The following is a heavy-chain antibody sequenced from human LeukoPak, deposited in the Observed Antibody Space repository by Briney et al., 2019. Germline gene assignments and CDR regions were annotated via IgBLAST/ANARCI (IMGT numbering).Heavy chain of an antibody. V-gene: IGHV3-7*01. J-gene: IGHJ3*02. CDR3: ARAVRNYDSSGYYYEQNAFDI. CDR1: GFTFSSYW. Sequence: GGSLRLSCAASGFTFSSYWMSWVRQAPGKGLEWVANIKQDGSEKYYVDSVKGRFTISRDNAKNSLYLQMNSLRAEDTAVYYCARAVRNYDSSGYYYEQNAFDIWGQGTMVTVSS. CDR2: IKQDGSEK. D-gene: IGHD3-22*01.